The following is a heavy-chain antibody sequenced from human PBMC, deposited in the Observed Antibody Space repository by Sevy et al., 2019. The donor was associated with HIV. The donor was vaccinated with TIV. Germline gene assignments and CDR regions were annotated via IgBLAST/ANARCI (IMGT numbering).Heavy chain of an antibody. V-gene: IGHV4-59*01. D-gene: IGHD5-12*01. CDR3: ARVSGGYDRYHYYYMDV. CDR1: NGSINTYY. CDR2: IYFTGTA. J-gene: IGHJ6*03. Sequence: SETLSLTCTVSNGSINTYYWSWIRQPPGKGLEYIGYIYFTGTAIYRPSLKSRVTISVDTSKNQFSLKLSPVTAADTAVYYCARVSGGYDRYHYYYMDVWGKGTTVTVSS.